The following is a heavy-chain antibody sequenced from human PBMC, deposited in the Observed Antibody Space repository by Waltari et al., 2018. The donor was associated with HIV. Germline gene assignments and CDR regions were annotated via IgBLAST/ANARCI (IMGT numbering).Heavy chain of an antibody. V-gene: IGHV1-69*01. CDR1: GGPFRSYA. D-gene: IGHD3-10*01. Sequence: QVQLVQSGAEVKKPGSSVKVSCTASGGPFRSYAIRWVRPAPGPGLEWMGGIIPIFGTANYAQKFQGRVTITADESTSTAYMELSSLRSEDTAVYYCARQKRLGSGSHYYYGMDVWGQGTTVTVSS. CDR3: ARQKRLGSGSHYYYGMDV. J-gene: IGHJ6*02. CDR2: IIPIFGTA.